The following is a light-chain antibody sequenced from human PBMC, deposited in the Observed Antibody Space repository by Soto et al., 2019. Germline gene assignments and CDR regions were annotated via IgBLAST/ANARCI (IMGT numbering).Light chain of an antibody. CDR3: QHHTT. CDR2: KAX. J-gene: IGKJ1*01. Sequence: DIQMTQSPSTLSASVGDRVTITCRASXXISSWLAWYQQKPGKAPKLLIYKAXXXESGVPSRFSGSGSGTEFTLTXXSLQPDDFATYYCQHHTTFGQGTKVETK. CDR1: XXISSW. V-gene: IGKV1-5*03.